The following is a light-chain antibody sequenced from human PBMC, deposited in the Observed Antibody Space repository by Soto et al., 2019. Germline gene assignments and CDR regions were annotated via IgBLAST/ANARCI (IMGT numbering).Light chain of an antibody. Sequence: DIQMTQSPSSLTASVGDRVTITCQASQDIGKFLNWYQQEPGKAPKLLIYDASDLATGVPSRFSGSGSGTYFTFTISSLQPEDIATYLCQQYGDHQTYTFGQGTKVDIK. CDR2: DAS. CDR3: QQYGDHQTYT. CDR1: QDIGKF. V-gene: IGKV1-33*01. J-gene: IGKJ2*01.